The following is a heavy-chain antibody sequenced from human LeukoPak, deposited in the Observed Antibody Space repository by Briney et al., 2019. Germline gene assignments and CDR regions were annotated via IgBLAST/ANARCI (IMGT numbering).Heavy chain of an antibody. CDR3: ARGGAVAGIDY. D-gene: IGHD6-19*01. J-gene: IGHJ4*02. Sequence: SVKVSCKASGGTFSSYAISWVRQAPGQGLEWMGRIIPILGIANYAQKFQGRVTITADKSTSTAYMELSSLRSEDTAVYYCARGGAVAGIDYWGQGTLVTVSS. V-gene: IGHV1-69*04. CDR1: GGTFSSYA. CDR2: IIPILGIA.